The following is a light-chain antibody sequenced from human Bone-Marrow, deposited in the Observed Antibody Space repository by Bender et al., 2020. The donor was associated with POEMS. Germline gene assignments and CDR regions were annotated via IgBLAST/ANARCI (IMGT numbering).Light chain of an antibody. CDR2: DFN. J-gene: IGLJ1*01. V-gene: IGLV2-14*03. Sequence: QSALTQPASVSGSPGQAITISCTGTNSDVGSRDLVAWFRQYPGKAPTLVIYDFNVRPSGVSDRFSVSRSGNTASRTIFGLHQEDEADYYCSSVTTSDTVVFGSGTKVTVL. CDR1: NSDVGSRDL. CDR3: SSVTTSDTVV.